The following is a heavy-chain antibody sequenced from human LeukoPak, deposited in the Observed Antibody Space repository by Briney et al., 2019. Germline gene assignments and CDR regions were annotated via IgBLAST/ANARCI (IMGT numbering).Heavy chain of an antibody. D-gene: IGHD6-13*01. Sequence: ASVKVSCKASGGTFSSYAISWVRQAPGQGLEWMGGIIPIFGTANYAQKFQGRVTITADESTSTAYMELRSLRSDDTAVYYCARASSSSWYSGYWGQGTLVTVSS. J-gene: IGHJ4*02. CDR2: IIPIFGTA. V-gene: IGHV1-69*13. CDR1: GGTFSSYA. CDR3: ARASSSSWYSGY.